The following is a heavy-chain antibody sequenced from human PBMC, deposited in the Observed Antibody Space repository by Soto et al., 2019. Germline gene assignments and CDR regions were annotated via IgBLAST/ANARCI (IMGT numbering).Heavy chain of an antibody. D-gene: IGHD2-2*01. J-gene: IGHJ6*02. CDR1: GGTFSNYA. Sequence: QVQLVQSGAEVRKPGSSVTVSCKASGGTFSNYAISWVRQAPXQGXEWMGGIIPIVGTGSYAQKFQGRVTITADEPTTTAYMELSSLRFEDTAVYYCARVVILVPTASTHYYYHMDVWGPGTTVTVSS. CDR2: IIPIVGTG. CDR3: ARVVILVPTASTHYYYHMDV. V-gene: IGHV1-69*01.